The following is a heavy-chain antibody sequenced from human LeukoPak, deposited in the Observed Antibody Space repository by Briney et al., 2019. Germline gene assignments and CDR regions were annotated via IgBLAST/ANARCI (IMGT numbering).Heavy chain of an antibody. CDR2: IDPEDGET. V-gene: IGHV1-69-2*01. J-gene: IGHJ4*02. Sequence: ASVKVSCKLSGYKFTHHFVHWVTQAPGKGLQWMGLIDPEDGETKYAAMFEDRVTITADTSRDSVFLDLKNLRSEDTAMYYCARNYFDFWGQGSLVTVSA. CDR3: ARNYFDF. CDR1: GYKFTHHF.